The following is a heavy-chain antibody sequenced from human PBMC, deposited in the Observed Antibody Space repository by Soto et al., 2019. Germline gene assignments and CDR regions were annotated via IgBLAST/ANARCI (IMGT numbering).Heavy chain of an antibody. CDR2: FDHSGKT. V-gene: IGHV4-4*02. J-gene: IGHJ6*02. D-gene: IGHD2-21*01. CDR3: ARALWYHGYYYYGVDG. CDR1: GGSVSSTDW. Sequence: QVQLQESGPGLVKTSGTLSLSCAVSGGSVSSTDWWLWVRQPPGKGLEWIGEFDHSGKTNYNPSLPSRVTISVNESRNRCSLKLNSATATYTAVYYCARALWYHGYYYYGVDGWGPGTTVTVSS.